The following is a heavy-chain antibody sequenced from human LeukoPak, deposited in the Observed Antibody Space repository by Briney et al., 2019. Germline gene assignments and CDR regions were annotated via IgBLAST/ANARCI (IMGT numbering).Heavy chain of an antibody. CDR3: ARGVTAMVNPLDY. V-gene: IGHV1-18*01. D-gene: IGHD5-18*01. Sequence: GASVKVSCKASGYTFTNYGISWVRQVPGQGLEWMGWISAYSADTNYAQNLQGRVTMTTDTSTSTAYMELRGLRSDDTAVYYCARGVTAMVNPLDYWGQGTLVTVSS. J-gene: IGHJ4*02. CDR2: ISAYSADT. CDR1: GYTFTNYG.